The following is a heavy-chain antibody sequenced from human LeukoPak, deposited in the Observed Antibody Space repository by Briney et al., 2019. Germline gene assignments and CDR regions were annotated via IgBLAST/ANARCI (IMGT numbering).Heavy chain of an antibody. J-gene: IGHJ4*02. CDR1: GFTFSSNN. Sequence: GGSLRLACAASGFTFSSNNMNWVRQAPGKGLEWVSSISTSSSYIYYADSVKGRFTICRDNAKKSLYLQMNSLRAEDTAVYYCARGFEVIADSSGYDYWGQGTLVTVSS. V-gene: IGHV3-21*01. CDR2: ISTSSSYI. D-gene: IGHD3-22*01. CDR3: ARGFEVIADSSGYDY.